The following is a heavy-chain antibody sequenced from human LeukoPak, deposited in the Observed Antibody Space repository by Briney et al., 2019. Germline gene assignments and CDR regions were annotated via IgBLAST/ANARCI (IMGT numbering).Heavy chain of an antibody. CDR3: ARVFRYCSGGSCYWFDP. J-gene: IGHJ5*02. D-gene: IGHD2-15*01. V-gene: IGHV1-2*02. CDR1: GYTFTGYY. Sequence: GASAKVSCKASGYTFTGYYMHWVRQAPGQGLEWMGWINPNSGGTNYAQKFQGRVTMTRDTSISTAYMELSRLRSDDTAVYYCARVFRYCSGGSCYWFDPWGQGTLVTVSS. CDR2: INPNSGGT.